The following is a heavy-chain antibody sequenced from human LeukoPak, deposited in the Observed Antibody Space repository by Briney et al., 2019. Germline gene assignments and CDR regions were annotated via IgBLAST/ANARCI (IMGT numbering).Heavy chain of an antibody. Sequence: PGGSLRLSCAASEFTFSSYWMHWVRQAPGKGLVWVSRINSDGSSTSYADSVKGRFTISRDNAKNTLYLQMNSLRAEDTAVYYCARQDGGSYVSWFDPWGQGTLVTVSS. V-gene: IGHV3-74*01. CDR3: ARQDGGSYVSWFDP. CDR1: EFTFSSYW. D-gene: IGHD1-26*01. CDR2: INSDGSST. J-gene: IGHJ5*02.